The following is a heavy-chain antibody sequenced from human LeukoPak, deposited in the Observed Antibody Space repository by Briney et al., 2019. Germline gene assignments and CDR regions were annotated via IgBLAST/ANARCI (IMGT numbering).Heavy chain of an antibody. CDR2: ISYDGSNK. D-gene: IGHD3-10*01. V-gene: IGHV3-30-3*02. J-gene: IGHJ6*02. CDR1: GFTFSSYA. CDR3: GKRELWHGSGEDA. Sequence: GGSLRLSCAASGFTFSSYAMHWVRQAPGKGLEWVAVISYDGSNKYYAESVKGRFSISRDNSKNTLYLQMHSLRAEDTAVYYCGKRELWHGSGEDAWGQGTTVTVSS.